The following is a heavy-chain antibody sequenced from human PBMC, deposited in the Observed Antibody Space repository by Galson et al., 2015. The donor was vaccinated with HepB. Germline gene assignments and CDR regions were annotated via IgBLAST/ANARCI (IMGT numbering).Heavy chain of an antibody. CDR3: AREGLDYDSPNWFDP. CDR2: INPSGGST. D-gene: IGHD3-22*01. CDR1: GYTFTSYY. Sequence: SVKVSCKASGYTFTSYYMHWVRQAPGQGLEWMGIINPSGGSTSYAQKLQGRVTMTRDTSTSTVYMELSSLRSEDTAVYYCAREGLDYDSPNWFDPWGQGTLVTVSS. J-gene: IGHJ5*02. V-gene: IGHV1-46*04.